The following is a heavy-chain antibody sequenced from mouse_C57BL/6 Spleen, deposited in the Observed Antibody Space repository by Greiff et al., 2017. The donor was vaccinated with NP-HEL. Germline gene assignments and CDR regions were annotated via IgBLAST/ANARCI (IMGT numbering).Heavy chain of an antibody. D-gene: IGHD2-4*01. CDR1: GYTFTDYN. Sequence: VHVKQSGPELVKPGASVKMSCKASGYTFTDYNMHWVKQSHGKSLEWIGYINPNNGGTSYNQKFKGKATLTVNKSSSTAYMELRSLTSEDSAVYYCARFDYDWYFDVWGTGTTVTVSS. CDR2: INPNNGGT. V-gene: IGHV1-22*01. CDR3: ARFDYDWYFDV. J-gene: IGHJ1*03.